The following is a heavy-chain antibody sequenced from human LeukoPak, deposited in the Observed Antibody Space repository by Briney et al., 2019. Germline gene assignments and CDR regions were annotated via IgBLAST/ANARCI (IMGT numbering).Heavy chain of an antibody. CDR3: ASTPGSSGWYPYYFDC. Sequence: SSETLSLTCPVSGASISSGAYYWSWIRQHPGKGLEWIGYIYYSGSTYYNPSLKSRVTISVDKSKNQFSLKLSSVTAADTAVYYCASTPGSSGWYPYYFDCWGQGTLVTVS. CDR2: IYYSGST. J-gene: IGHJ4*02. CDR1: GASISSGAYY. D-gene: IGHD6-19*01. V-gene: IGHV4-31*03.